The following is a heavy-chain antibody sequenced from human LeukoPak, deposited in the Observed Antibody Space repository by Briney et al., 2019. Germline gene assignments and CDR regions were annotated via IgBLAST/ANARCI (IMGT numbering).Heavy chain of an antibody. D-gene: IGHD5-18*01. J-gene: IGHJ4*02. Sequence: SETLSLTCTVSGGSISSSSYYWGWIRQPPGKGLEWIGSIYYSGSTYYNPSLTYYNPSLKSRVTISVDTSKNHFSLKLSSVTAADTALYYCASADTAEYYFDFWGQGTLVTVSS. CDR3: ASADTAEYYFDF. V-gene: IGHV4-39*02. CDR2: IYYSGSTYYNPSLT. CDR1: GGSISSSSYY.